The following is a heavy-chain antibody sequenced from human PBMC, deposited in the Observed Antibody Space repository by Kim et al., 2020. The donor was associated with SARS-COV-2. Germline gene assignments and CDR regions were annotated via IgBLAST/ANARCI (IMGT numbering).Heavy chain of an antibody. CDR3: AKSWTTVTANFGSFDV. J-gene: IGHJ3*01. CDR2: IFNSGST. Sequence: SETLSLTCSVSGGSVRSDYWSWIRQSPGKGLEWLAYIFNSGSTNYNPSLRSRVAISVDTSKNQVSLNLASVTTADTAVYYCAKSWTTVTANFGSFDVWGQGKMVTVS. V-gene: IGHV4-59*02. CDR1: GGSVRSDY. D-gene: IGHD4-17*01.